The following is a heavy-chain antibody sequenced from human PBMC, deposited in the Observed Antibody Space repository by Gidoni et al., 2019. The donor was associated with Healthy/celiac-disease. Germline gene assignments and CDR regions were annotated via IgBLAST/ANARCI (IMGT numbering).Heavy chain of an antibody. V-gene: IGHV4-34*01. CDR2: INHSGST. CDR3: AKDGGSWSYGMDV. D-gene: IGHD2-15*01. CDR1: GGSFSGYY. Sequence: QVQLQQWGAGLLKPSETLSPTGAAYGGSFSGYYWSWIRQPPGKGLECIGEINHSGSTNYNPSLKSRVTLSVDTSKNQFSLKLSSVTAADTAVYYCAKDGGSWSYGMDVWGQGTTVTVSS. J-gene: IGHJ6*02.